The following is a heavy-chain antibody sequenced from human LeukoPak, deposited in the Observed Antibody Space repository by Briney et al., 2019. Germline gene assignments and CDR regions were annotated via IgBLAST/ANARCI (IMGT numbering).Heavy chain of an antibody. CDR1: GGSISSYY. Sequence: SETLSLTCTVSGGSISSYYWSWIRQPPGKGLEWIGHIYYSGSTNYNPSPKSRVTISVDTSKNQFSLKLSSVTAADTAVYYCASFGYYDSSGFDYWGQGTLVTVSS. J-gene: IGHJ4*02. D-gene: IGHD3-22*01. V-gene: IGHV4-59*01. CDR3: ASFGYYDSSGFDY. CDR2: IYYSGST.